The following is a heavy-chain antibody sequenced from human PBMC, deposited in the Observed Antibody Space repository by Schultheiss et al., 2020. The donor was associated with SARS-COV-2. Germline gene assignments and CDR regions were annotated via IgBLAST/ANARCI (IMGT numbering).Heavy chain of an antibody. D-gene: IGHD3-10*01. J-gene: IGHJ6*02. V-gene: IGHV4-34*01. CDR3: ARVSLPGGPDYYYYGMDV. Sequence: SETLSLTCAVYDGSFSDYYWSWIRQPPGKGLEWIGEINHSGSTNYNPSLKSRVTISVDTSKNQFSLKLSSVTAADTAVYYCARVSLPGGPDYYYYGMDVWGQGTTVTVSS. CDR1: DGSFSDYY. CDR2: INHSGST.